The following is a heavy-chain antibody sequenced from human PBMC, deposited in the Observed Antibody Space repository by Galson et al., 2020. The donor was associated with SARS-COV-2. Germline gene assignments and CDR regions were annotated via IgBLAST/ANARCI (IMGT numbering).Heavy chain of an antibody. V-gene: IGHV1-69*13. CDR3: ARDGEGPYSSSWSNTWFDP. CDR2: TIPIFGTA. CDR1: GGTFSSYA. J-gene: IGHJ5*02. D-gene: IGHD6-13*01. Sequence: SVQVSCKASGGTFSSYAISWVRQAPGQGLEWMGGTIPIFGTANYAQKFQGRVTLPADESTSTAYMELSSLRSEDTAVYYCARDGEGPYSSSWSNTWFDPWGQGTLVTVSS.